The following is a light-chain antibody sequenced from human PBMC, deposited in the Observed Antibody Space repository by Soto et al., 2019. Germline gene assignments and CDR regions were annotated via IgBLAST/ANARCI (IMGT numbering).Light chain of an antibody. J-gene: IGKJ1*01. CDR3: QQYGSSPTT. Sequence: ESKLTQSPGTVSLSPGERASLPCRASQSVTSNYLAWYQQKPGQAPGLLIFGASIRATGLPDRFSGSGSGTDFTLSISRLEPEDFAVYHCQQYGSSPTTFGQGTKVDIK. V-gene: IGKV3-20*01. CDR1: QSVTSNY. CDR2: GAS.